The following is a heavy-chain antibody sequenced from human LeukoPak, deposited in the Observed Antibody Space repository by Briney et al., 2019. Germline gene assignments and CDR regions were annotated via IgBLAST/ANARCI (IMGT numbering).Heavy chain of an antibody. CDR2: INQGGSDK. CDR3: TRDRSRAEDD. Sequence: PGGSLRLSCAASGFNFRDFWMNWVSQAPGEGLEWVANINQGGSDKYYVDSVKGRFTISRDNANNLLYLQMNCLRGEDTAVYYCTRDRSRAEDDWGQGTLVTVSS. J-gene: IGHJ4*02. CDR1: GFNFRDFW. D-gene: IGHD1-14*01. V-gene: IGHV3-7*01.